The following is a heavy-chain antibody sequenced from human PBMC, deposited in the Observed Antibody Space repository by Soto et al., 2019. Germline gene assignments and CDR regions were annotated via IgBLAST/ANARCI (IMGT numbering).Heavy chain of an antibody. V-gene: IGHV1-69*06. Sequence: QVQLVQSGAEVKKPGSSVKVSCKASGGTFSSYAISWVRQAPGQGLEWMGGIIPIFGTANYAQKFQGRVTITADKSRTTGYPELSSLRTEDTAVYYGARGGPGASIAAAYQAYYYWGQGTLVTVSA. D-gene: IGHD6-13*01. J-gene: IGHJ4*02. CDR1: GGTFSSYA. CDR2: IIPIFGTA. CDR3: ARGGPGASIAAAYQAYYY.